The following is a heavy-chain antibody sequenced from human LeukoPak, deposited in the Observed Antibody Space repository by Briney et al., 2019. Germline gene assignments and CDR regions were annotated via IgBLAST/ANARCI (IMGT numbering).Heavy chain of an antibody. CDR1: GGSISSGSYY. D-gene: IGHD2-2*01. CDR2: IYTSGST. V-gene: IGHV4-61*02. J-gene: IGHJ6*03. Sequence: SQTLSLTCTVSGGSISSGSYYWSWIRQPAGKGLEWIGRIYTSGSTNYNPSLKSQVTISVDTSKNQFSLKLSSVTAADTAVYYCARDDYAGYYYYYMDVWGKGTTVTVSS. CDR3: ARDDYAGYYYYYMDV.